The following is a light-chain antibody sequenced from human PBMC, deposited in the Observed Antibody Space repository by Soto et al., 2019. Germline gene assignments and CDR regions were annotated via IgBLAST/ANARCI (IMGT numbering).Light chain of an antibody. J-gene: IGKJ1*01. CDR2: GAS. CDR3: QQYGSSPRT. V-gene: IGKV3-20*01. CDR1: QSVSSY. Sequence: EIVLKQSPATLSLSPGGRATLSCRASQSVSSYLAWYQQKPGQAPRLLIYGASSRATGIPDRFSGSGSGTDFTLTISRLEPEDFAVYYCQQYGSSPRTFGQGTTGDIK.